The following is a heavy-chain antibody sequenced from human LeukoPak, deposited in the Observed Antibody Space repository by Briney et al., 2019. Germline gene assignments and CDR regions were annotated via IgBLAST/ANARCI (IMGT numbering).Heavy chain of an antibody. Sequence: GGSLRLSCVASGFTFSSYGMSWVRQAPGKGLEWVSGISGSGGSTYYADSVKGRFTISRDNSKKTLYLQMNSLRAEDTAAYYCAKDRGWLPFDYWGQGTLVTVSS. D-gene: IGHD5-24*01. CDR2: ISGSGGST. CDR3: AKDRGWLPFDY. J-gene: IGHJ4*02. CDR1: GFTFSSYG. V-gene: IGHV3-23*01.